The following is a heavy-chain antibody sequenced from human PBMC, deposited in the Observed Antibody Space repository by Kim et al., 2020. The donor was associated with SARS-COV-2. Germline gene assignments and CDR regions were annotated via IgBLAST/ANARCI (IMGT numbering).Heavy chain of an antibody. Sequence: GGSLRLSCAASGFTFSSYSMNWVRQAPGKGLEWVSSISSSSSYIYYADSVKGRFTISRDNAKNSLYLQMNSLRAEDTAVYYCAGGIWQQLTNWFDPWGQGTLVTVSS. CDR1: GFTFSSYS. CDR3: AGGIWQQLTNWFDP. D-gene: IGHD6-13*01. J-gene: IGHJ5*02. V-gene: IGHV3-21*01. CDR2: ISSSSSYI.